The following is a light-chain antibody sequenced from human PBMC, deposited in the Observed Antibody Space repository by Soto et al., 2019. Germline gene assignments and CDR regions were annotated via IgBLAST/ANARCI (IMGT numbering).Light chain of an antibody. CDR3: CSYAARRTPFA. CDR1: NGDIGSYNL. J-gene: IGLJ1*01. V-gene: IGLV2-23*02. Sequence: TNGDIGSYNLVSWYQHHPGKAPQLMIYEVNKRPSGVSDRFSGSKSGNTASLTISGLQSEDETDYYCCSYAARRTPFAFGTGTKVTV. CDR2: EVN.